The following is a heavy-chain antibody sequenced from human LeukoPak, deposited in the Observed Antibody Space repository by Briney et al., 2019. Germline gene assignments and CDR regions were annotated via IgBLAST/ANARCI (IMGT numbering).Heavy chain of an antibody. D-gene: IGHD2-21*02. CDR3: AKDVRVQRIVVVTATLDAFDI. CDR2: ISGSGGST. J-gene: IGHJ3*02. Sequence: GGSLRLSCAASGFTFSSYAMSWVRQAPGKGLEWVSAISGSGGSTYYADSVKGRFTISRDNSKNTLYLQMNSLRAEDTAVYYCAKDVRVQRIVVVTATLDAFDIWGQGTMVTVSS. V-gene: IGHV3-23*01. CDR1: GFTFSSYA.